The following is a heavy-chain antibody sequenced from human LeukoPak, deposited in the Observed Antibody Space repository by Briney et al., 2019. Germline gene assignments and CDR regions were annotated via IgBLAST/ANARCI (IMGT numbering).Heavy chain of an antibody. CDR3: AKVHSSGWFDY. V-gene: IGHV3-9*03. CDR1: GFTFDDYA. Sequence: PGRSLRLSCAASGFTFDDYAMHWVRQAPGKGLEWVSGISWNSGSIGYADSVKGRFTISRDNAKNSLYLQMNSLRAEDVALYYCAKVHSSGWFDYWGQGTLVTVSS. CDR2: ISWNSGSI. J-gene: IGHJ4*02. D-gene: IGHD6-19*01.